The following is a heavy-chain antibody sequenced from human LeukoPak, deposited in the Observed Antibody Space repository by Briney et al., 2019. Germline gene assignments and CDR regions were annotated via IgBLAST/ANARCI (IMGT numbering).Heavy chain of an antibody. D-gene: IGHD1-26*01. CDR3: AKDHLGGSYGSADY. CDR2: IRYDGSNK. Sequence: GGSLRLSCAASGFTFSSYGMHWVRQAPGKGLEWVAFIRYDGSNKYYADSVKGRFTISRDNSKNTLYPQMNSLRAEDTAVYYCAKDHLGGSYGSADYWGQGTLVTVSS. J-gene: IGHJ4*02. V-gene: IGHV3-30*02. CDR1: GFTFSSYG.